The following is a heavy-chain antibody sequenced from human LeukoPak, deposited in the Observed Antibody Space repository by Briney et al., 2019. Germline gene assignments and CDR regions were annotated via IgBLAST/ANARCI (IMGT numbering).Heavy chain of an antibody. Sequence: HPGGSLRLSCAASGFTFSNYAMHWVRQAPGKGLEWVAVISYDGSNKYYADSVKGRFTISRDNSKNTLYVQMNSLRAEDTAVYYCARDQGAVVVAMAFDIWGQGTMVTVSS. CDR3: ARDQGAVVVAMAFDI. D-gene: IGHD2-15*01. J-gene: IGHJ3*02. CDR2: ISYDGSNK. CDR1: GFTFSNYA. V-gene: IGHV3-30-3*01.